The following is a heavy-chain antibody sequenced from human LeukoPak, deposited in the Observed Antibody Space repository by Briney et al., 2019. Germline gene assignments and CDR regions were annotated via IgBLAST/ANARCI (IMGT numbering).Heavy chain of an antibody. CDR1: GFTFSSYA. V-gene: IGHV3-7*03. D-gene: IGHD3-10*01. J-gene: IGHJ3*02. Sequence: GGSLRLSCAASGFTFSSYAMHWVRQAPGKGLEWVANIKQDGSEKYYVDSVKGRFTISRDNAKNSLYLQMNSLRAEDTALYYCAKSRRYYPRLDGFDIWGQGTMVTVSS. CDR3: AKSRRYYPRLDGFDI. CDR2: IKQDGSEK.